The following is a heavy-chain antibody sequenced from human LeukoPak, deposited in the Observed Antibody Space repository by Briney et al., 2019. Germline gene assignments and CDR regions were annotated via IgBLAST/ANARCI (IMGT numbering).Heavy chain of an antibody. CDR2: IYPGDSDT. CDR1: GYSFSSYW. J-gene: IGHJ4*02. V-gene: IGHV5-51*01. Sequence: GDSLKISCKCSGYSFSSYWIGWVRQMPGKGLEWMGIIYPGDSDTRYSPSFQGQVTISVDKSISAAYLQWSSLKASDTAMYYCARTGYYGSGSFDYWGQGTLVTVSS. D-gene: IGHD3-10*01. CDR3: ARTGYYGSGSFDY.